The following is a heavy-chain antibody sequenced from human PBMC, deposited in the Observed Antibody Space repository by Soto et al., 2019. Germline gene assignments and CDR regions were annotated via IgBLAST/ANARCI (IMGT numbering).Heavy chain of an antibody. CDR2: IYYSGST. Sequence: SETLSLTCTVSGGSISSYYWSWIRQPPGKGLEWIGYIYYSGSTNYNPSLKSRVTISVDTSKNQFSLKLSSVTAADTAVYYRARGYYYDTSGTFDYWGQGTLVTVSS. J-gene: IGHJ4*02. CDR1: GGSISSYY. D-gene: IGHD3-22*01. V-gene: IGHV4-59*01. CDR3: ARGYYYDTSGTFDY.